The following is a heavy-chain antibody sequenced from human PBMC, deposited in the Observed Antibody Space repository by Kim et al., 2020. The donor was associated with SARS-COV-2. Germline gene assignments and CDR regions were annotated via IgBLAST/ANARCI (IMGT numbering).Heavy chain of an antibody. CDR3: ARPYYDSSGYHAFEI. CDR1: GFTFSSYA. J-gene: IGHJ3*02. V-gene: IGHV3-30*04. CDR2: ISYDGSNK. Sequence: GGSLRLSCAASGFTFSSYAMHWVRQAPGKGLEWVAVISYDGSNKYYADSVKGRFTISKDNSKNTLYLQMNSLIAEDTAVYYCARPYYDSSGYHAFEIWG. D-gene: IGHD3-22*01.